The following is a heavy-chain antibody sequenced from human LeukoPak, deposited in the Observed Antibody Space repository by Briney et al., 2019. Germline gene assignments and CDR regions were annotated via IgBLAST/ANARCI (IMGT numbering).Heavy chain of an antibody. Sequence: ASVKVSCKASGYTFTSYYMHWVRQAPGQGLEWMGIINPSGGSTSYAQKFQGRVTMTRDTSTSTVYMELSSLRSEDTAVYYCAKYYGSGSYYTHFDYWGQGTLVTVSS. V-gene: IGHV1-46*01. CDR1: GYTFTSYY. D-gene: IGHD3-10*01. CDR3: AKYYGSGSYYTHFDY. J-gene: IGHJ4*02. CDR2: INPSGGST.